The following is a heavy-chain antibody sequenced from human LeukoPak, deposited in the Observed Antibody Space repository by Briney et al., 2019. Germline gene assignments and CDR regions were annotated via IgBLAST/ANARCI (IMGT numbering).Heavy chain of an antibody. V-gene: IGHV4-38-2*02. CDR1: GYSISSGYY. Sequence: SETLSLTCTVSGYSISSGYYGGWIRQPPGKGLEWIGSTYHTGSTSYNQSLKRRVTISVDTSKNQFSLTLSSVTAADTAMYYCARGVTMIGRLRFDPWGQGTLVTVSS. CDR2: TYHTGST. CDR3: ARGVTMIGRLRFDP. D-gene: IGHD3-22*01. J-gene: IGHJ5*02.